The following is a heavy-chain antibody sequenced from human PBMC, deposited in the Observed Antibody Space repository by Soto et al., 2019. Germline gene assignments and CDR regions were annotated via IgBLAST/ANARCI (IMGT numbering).Heavy chain of an antibody. CDR1: GYTFTSYD. CDR3: ARGRGPPRDC. Sequence: QVQLVQSGAEVKKPGASVKVSCKASGYTFTSYDISWVRQAPGQGLEWMGWISTYNGNTNYAQRLQGRVTMTKDTSTRTAYKGLMSLRHDDTAGYYWARGRGPPRDCWCQGTLVTVTS. J-gene: IGHJ4*02. CDR2: ISTYNGNT. V-gene: IGHV1-18*01. D-gene: IGHD3-16*01.